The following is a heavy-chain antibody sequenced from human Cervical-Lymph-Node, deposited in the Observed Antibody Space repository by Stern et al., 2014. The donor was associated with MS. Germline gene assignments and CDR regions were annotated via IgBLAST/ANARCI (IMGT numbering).Heavy chain of an antibody. Sequence: VQLVESGGGVVQPGRTLRLSCAASGFTFSNYGMHWVRQAPGQGLEWVAVIWYDGDNKYYTDSVKGRFTISRDNSKNTLYLEMNNLRAEDTAVYYCVRSITSPTWINYFYYYGLDVWGQGTTVTVSS. V-gene: IGHV3-33*01. CDR1: GFTFSNYG. CDR3: VRSITSPTWINYFYYYGLDV. D-gene: IGHD5-12*01. CDR2: IWYDGDNK. J-gene: IGHJ6*02.